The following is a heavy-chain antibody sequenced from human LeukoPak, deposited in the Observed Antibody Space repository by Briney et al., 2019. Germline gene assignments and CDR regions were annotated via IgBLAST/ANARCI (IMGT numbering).Heavy chain of an antibody. CDR3: ARVVGGSGSYIDY. V-gene: IGHV1-2*06. Sequence: ASVKVSCKASGGTFSSYAISWVRQAPGQGLEWMGRINPNSGGTNHAQKFQGRVTMTRDTSISTAYMELSRLRSDDTAVYYCARVVGGSGSYIDYWGQGTLVTVSS. D-gene: IGHD3-10*01. J-gene: IGHJ4*02. CDR1: GGTFSSYA. CDR2: INPNSGGT.